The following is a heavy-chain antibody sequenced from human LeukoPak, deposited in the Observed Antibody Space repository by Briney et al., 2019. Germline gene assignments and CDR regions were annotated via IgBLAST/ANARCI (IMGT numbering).Heavy chain of an antibody. D-gene: IGHD1-1*01. CDR2: IYSGGGT. J-gene: IGHJ3*02. CDR3: ARGIQLTLAAHAFDI. V-gene: IGHV3-53*01. CDR1: GFIVSNNY. Sequence: GGSLRLSCAASGFIVSNNYMSWVRQAPGKGLEWVSVIYSGGGTYSADSVKGRFTISKDNSKNTLYFQMNNLRAEDTAVYYCARGIQLTLAAHAFDIWGPGTMVTVSS.